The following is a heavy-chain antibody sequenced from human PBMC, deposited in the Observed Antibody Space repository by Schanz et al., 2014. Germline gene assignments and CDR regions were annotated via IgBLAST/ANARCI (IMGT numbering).Heavy chain of an antibody. CDR1: GYIFIGYY. Sequence: QVQLVQSGAEVKEPGASVKVSCLASGYIFIGYYIHWVRQAPGQGLEWMGRINPNSGGTNFAQKFQGRVTVTRDTSISTAYMELGSLRFDDTAVYYCAREGTIIRGLTGWFDPWGQGTLVTVSS. CDR3: AREGTIIRGLTGWFDP. D-gene: IGHD3-10*01. J-gene: IGHJ5*02. V-gene: IGHV1-2*06. CDR2: INPNSGGT.